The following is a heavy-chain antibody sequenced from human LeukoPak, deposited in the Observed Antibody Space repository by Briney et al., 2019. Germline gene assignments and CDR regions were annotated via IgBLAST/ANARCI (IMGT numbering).Heavy chain of an antibody. CDR1: GFTFDDYA. CDR2: IRWNSGSI. J-gene: IGHJ4*02. CDR3: AKEIGWNYAGGFDY. D-gene: IGHD1-7*01. V-gene: IGHV3-9*01. Sequence: PGGSLRLSCAASGFTFDDYAMHWVRQAPGKGLEWVSGIRWNSGSIGYADSVKGRFTISRDNAKNSLYLQMNSLRAEDTALYYCAKEIGWNYAGGFDYWGQGTLVTVSS.